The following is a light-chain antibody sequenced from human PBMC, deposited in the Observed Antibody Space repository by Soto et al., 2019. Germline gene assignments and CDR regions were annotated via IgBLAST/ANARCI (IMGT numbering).Light chain of an antibody. J-gene: IGKJ2*01. CDR3: QQHGTSPYT. Sequence: EIVLTQSPATLSLSPGERATLSCRASQSVRSSYLAWYQQKPGQAPRLLMSGASRRATGIPDRFSGSGSGTDFMLTICRVEPEDLAVYYCQQHGTSPYTFGQGTELRIK. V-gene: IGKV3-20*01. CDR1: QSVRSSY. CDR2: GAS.